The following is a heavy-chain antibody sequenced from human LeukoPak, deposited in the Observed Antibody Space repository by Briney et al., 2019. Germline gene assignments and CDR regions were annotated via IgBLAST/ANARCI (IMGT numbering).Heavy chain of an antibody. Sequence: ESGPALVKPSGTLSLTCTVSSGAISTSHWLSWVRPPPGKGLEWIGEIYGSGNTNYNPSLKSRVTMSVDKTRIHLSLKLHSVTAADTAVYYCARDRGTGTTYYYYGMDVWGQGTTVTVSS. J-gene: IGHJ6*02. CDR1: SGAISTSHW. CDR2: IYGSGNT. V-gene: IGHV4-4*02. CDR3: ARDRGTGTTYYYYGMDV. D-gene: IGHD1-7*01.